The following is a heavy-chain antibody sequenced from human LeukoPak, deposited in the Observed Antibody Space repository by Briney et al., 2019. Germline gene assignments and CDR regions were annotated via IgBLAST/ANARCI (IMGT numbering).Heavy chain of an antibody. CDR1: VGSISSYY. CDR3: AKYVWGSYPTFEDY. J-gene: IGHJ4*02. V-gene: IGHV4-59*01. CDR2: ISYSGST. D-gene: IGHD3-16*02. Sequence: SETLSLTCTVCVGSISSYYWSWIRQPPGKGLEWIGYISYSGSTNYNPSLKSRVTISVDTSKNQFSLKLSSVTAADTAVYYCAKYVWGSYPTFEDYWGQGTLVTVSS.